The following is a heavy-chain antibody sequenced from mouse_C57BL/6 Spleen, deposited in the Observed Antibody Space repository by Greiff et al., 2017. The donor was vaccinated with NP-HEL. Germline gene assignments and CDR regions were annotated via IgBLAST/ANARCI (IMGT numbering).Heavy chain of an antibody. Sequence: VMLVESGAELVRPGTSVKMSCKASGYTFTNYWIGWAKQRPGHGLEWIGDIYPGGGYTNYNEKFKGKATLTADKSSSTAYMQFSSLTSEDSAIYYCAILEGDGYYWFAYWGQGTLVTVSA. J-gene: IGHJ3*01. V-gene: IGHV1-63*01. CDR2: IYPGGGYT. CDR3: AILEGDGYYWFAY. CDR1: GYTFTNYW. D-gene: IGHD2-3*01.